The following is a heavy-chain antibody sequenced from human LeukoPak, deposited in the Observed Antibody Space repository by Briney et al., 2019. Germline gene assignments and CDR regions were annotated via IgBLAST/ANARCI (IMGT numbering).Heavy chain of an antibody. Sequence: GGSLRLSCVASGFTFTSFYMSWVRQAPGKGLERVANISLDGSEQYYVDSVKDRFTISRDNAKNSLYLQMNSLWAEDTAVYYCAREVAVGIGAYNFWGQGTLVTVSS. CDR3: AREVAVGIGAYNF. CDR2: ISLDGSEQ. J-gene: IGHJ4*02. CDR1: GFTFTSFY. V-gene: IGHV3-7*01. D-gene: IGHD6-13*01.